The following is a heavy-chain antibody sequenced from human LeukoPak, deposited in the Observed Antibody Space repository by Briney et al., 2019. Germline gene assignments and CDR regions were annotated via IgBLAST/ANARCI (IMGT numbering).Heavy chain of an antibody. V-gene: IGHV4-59*01. Sequence: SETLSLTCSVSDGSINSYYWNWIRRPPGKGLEWIGYIYYNGNTNYSPSLKSRVIMSVDTSKNLFSLKVSSVTAADTAVYYCARGRSNYYGMDVWGKGTTVTVSS. CDR1: DGSINSYY. D-gene: IGHD1-26*01. J-gene: IGHJ6*04. CDR3: ARGRSNYYGMDV. CDR2: IYYNGNT.